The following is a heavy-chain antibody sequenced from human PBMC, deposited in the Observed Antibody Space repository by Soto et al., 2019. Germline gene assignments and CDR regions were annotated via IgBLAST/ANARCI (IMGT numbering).Heavy chain of an antibody. J-gene: IGHJ4*02. V-gene: IGHV3-48*01. D-gene: IGHD2-15*01. CDR1: GFTFSSYS. CDR3: ARDLSPLDIVVVVAAPPMGFDY. CDR2: ISSSSSTI. Sequence: GGSLRLSCAASGFTFSSYSMNWVRQAPGKGLEWVSYISSSSSTIYYADSVKGRFTISRDNAKNSLYLQMNSLRAEDTAVYYCARDLSPLDIVVVVAAPPMGFDYWGQGTLVTVSS.